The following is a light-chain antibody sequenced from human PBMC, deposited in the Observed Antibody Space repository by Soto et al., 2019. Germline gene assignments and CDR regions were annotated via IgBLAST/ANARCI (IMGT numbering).Light chain of an antibody. V-gene: IGLV2-14*01. CDR3: SSFTTSSTGV. Sequence: QSALTQPASVSGSPGQSIAISCTGTSSDVGKYSYVSWFQQYPGNAPKLMIYEVSNRPSGVSNRFSGSKSGNTASLTISGLQGEAEADYYCSSFTTSSTGVFGGGTKLTVL. CDR1: SSDVGKYSY. CDR2: EVS. J-gene: IGLJ3*02.